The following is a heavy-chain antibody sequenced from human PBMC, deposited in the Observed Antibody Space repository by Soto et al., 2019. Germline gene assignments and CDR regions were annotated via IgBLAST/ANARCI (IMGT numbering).Heavy chain of an antibody. CDR2: ISGSGGST. D-gene: IGHD3-22*01. CDR3: AKEPYYYDSSGYYDTAFDI. J-gene: IGHJ3*02. V-gene: IGHV3-23*01. CDR1: GFTFSSYA. Sequence: PXVSLRLSCAASGFTFSSYAMSWVRQAPGKGLEWVSAISGSGGSTYYADSVKGRFTISRDNSKNTLYLQMNSLRAEDTAVYYCAKEPYYYDSSGYYDTAFDIWGQGTMVTVSS.